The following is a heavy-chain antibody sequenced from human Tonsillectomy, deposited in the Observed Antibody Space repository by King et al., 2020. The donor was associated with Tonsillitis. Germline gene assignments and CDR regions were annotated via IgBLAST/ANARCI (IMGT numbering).Heavy chain of an antibody. Sequence: QLVQSGAEVKTPGASVKVSCKASGYTFTSYGISWVRQAPGQGLEWMGWISAYNGNTNYAQKLQGRVTMTTDTSTSTAYMALRSLRSDDTAVYYCARDSGVVVPAAILNDAFDIWGQGTVVTVSS. J-gene: IGHJ3*02. CDR3: ARDSGVVVPAAILNDAFDI. V-gene: IGHV1-18*01. CDR2: ISAYNGNT. CDR1: GYTFTSYG. D-gene: IGHD2-2*02.